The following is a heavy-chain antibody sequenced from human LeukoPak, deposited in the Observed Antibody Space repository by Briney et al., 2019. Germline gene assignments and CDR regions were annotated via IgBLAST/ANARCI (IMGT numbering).Heavy chain of an antibody. V-gene: IGHV4-38-2*02. CDR3: ARDHVDYGGNFFDY. CDR2: IYHSGST. Sequence: SETLSLTCTVSGYSISSGYCWGWIRQPPGKGLEWIGSIYHSGSTYYNPSLKSRVTISVDTSKNQFSLKLSSVTAADTAAYYCARDHVDYGGNFFDYWGQGTLVTVSS. J-gene: IGHJ4*02. D-gene: IGHD4-23*01. CDR1: GYSISSGYC.